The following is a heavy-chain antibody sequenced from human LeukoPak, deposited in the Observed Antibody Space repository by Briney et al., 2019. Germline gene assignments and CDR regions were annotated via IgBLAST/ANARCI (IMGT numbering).Heavy chain of an antibody. Sequence: PGGSLRLSCAASGFTFSSYEMNWVRQAPGKGLEWVSYISSSSSTIYYADSVKGRFTISRDNAKNSLYLQMNSLRAEDTAVYYCERDDYDEAFDIWGQGTMVTVSS. CDR1: GFTFSSYE. CDR2: ISSSSSTI. CDR3: ERDDYDEAFDI. D-gene: IGHD4-17*01. J-gene: IGHJ3*02. V-gene: IGHV3-48*01.